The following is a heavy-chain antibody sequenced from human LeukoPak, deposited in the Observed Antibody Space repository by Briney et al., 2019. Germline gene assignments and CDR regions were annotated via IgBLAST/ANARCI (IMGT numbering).Heavy chain of an antibody. CDR2: ISGSGDST. CDR1: GFSFHNSA. J-gene: IGHJ4*02. Sequence: GGSLRLSCAASGFSFHNSAMNWVRQAPGKGLQWLSTISGSGDSTYYADSVKGRFIISRDNSKNTLYLQMNSLRAEDTAVYYCAKASRSTTVTTNWGQGTLVTVSS. D-gene: IGHD4-17*01. V-gene: IGHV3-23*01. CDR3: AKASRSTTVTTN.